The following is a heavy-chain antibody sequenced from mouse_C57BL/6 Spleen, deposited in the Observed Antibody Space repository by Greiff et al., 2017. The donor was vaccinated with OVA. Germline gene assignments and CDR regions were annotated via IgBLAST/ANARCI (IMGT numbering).Heavy chain of an antibody. J-gene: IGHJ1*03. V-gene: IGHV5-4*03. CDR3: ARGFFDWYFDV. CDR1: GFTFSSYA. Sequence: EVMLVESGGGLVKPGGSLKLSCAASGFTFSSYAMSWVRQTPEKRLEWVATISDGGSYTYYPDNVKGRFTIARDNAKNNLYLQMSHLKSEDTAMYYCARGFFDWYFDVWGTGTTVTVSS. CDR2: ISDGGSYT.